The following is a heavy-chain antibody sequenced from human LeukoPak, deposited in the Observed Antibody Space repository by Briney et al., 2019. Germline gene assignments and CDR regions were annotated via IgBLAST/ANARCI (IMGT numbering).Heavy chain of an antibody. V-gene: IGHV4-34*01. CDR3: AKFHGLYFDY. Sequence: SETLSLTCAVYGGSFSGYYWSWIRQPPGKGLEWIGEINHSGSTNYNPPLKSRVTISVDTSKNQFSLKLSSVTAADTAVYYCAKFHGLYFDYWGQGTLATVSS. CDR1: GGSFSGYY. J-gene: IGHJ4*02. D-gene: IGHD4-17*01. CDR2: INHSGST.